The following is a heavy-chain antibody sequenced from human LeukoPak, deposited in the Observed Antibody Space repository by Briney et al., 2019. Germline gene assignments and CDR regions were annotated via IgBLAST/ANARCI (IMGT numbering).Heavy chain of an antibody. CDR2: ISSSGSTI. CDR3: ARGAGGFDPDLYYFDY. D-gene: IGHD2-8*02. Sequence: GGSLRLSCAASGFTFSSYEMNWVRQAPGKGLEWVSYISSSGSTIYYADSVKGRFTISRDNAKNSLYLQMNSLRAEDTAVYYCARGAGGFDPDLYYFDYWGQGTPVTVSS. J-gene: IGHJ4*02. CDR1: GFTFSSYE. V-gene: IGHV3-48*03.